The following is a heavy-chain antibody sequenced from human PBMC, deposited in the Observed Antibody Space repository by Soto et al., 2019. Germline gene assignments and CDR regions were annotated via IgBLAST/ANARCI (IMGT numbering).Heavy chain of an antibody. V-gene: IGHV3-30-3*01. D-gene: IGHD4-17*01. J-gene: IGHJ5*02. Sequence: PGGSLRLSCAASGFTFSSYAMHWVRQAPGKGLEWVAVISYDGSNKYYADSVKGRFTISRDNSKNTLYLQMNSLRAEDTAVYYCAREPYGTRFDPWGQGTLVTVSS. CDR3: AREPYGTRFDP. CDR1: GFTFSSYA. CDR2: ISYDGSNK.